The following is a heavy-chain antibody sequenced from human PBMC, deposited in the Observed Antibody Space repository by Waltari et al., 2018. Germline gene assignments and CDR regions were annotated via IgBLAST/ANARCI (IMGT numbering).Heavy chain of an antibody. CDR1: GYTFTSYD. V-gene: IGHV1-8*01. CDR3: ARGREVAGIPYYYYYGMDV. J-gene: IGHJ6*02. CDR2: MNPNSGNT. Sequence: QVQLVQSGAEVKKPGASVKVSCKASGYTFTSYDINWVRQATGQGLEWMGWMNPNSGNTGYAQKFQGRVNMTRNTSISTAYMELSSLRSEDTAVYYCARGREVAGIPYYYYYGMDVWGQGTTVTVSS. D-gene: IGHD6-19*01.